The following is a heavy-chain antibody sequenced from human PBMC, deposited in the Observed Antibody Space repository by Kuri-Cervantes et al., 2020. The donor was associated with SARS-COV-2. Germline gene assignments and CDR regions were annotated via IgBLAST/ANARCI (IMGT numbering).Heavy chain of an antibody. CDR1: GFTFSSYA. CDR3: AKRRSYCSGGSCSFGAFDI. CDR2: ISGSGGST. J-gene: IGHJ3*02. V-gene: IGHV3-23*01. D-gene: IGHD2-15*01. Sequence: LSLTCAASGFTFSSYAMSWVRQAPGKGLEWVSAISGSGGSTYYADSVKGRFTISRDNSKSTLYLQMNSLRAEDTAVYYCAKRRSYCSGGSCSFGAFDIWGQGTMVTVSS.